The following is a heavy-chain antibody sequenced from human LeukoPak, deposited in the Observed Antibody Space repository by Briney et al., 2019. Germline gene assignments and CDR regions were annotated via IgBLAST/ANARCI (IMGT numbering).Heavy chain of an antibody. D-gene: IGHD4-23*01. J-gene: IGHJ6*02. CDR3: AKAIRPGGGLGMDV. Sequence: GGSLRLSCAASGFTFSSYAMSWVRQAPGKGLEWVSAISGSGGSTYYADSVKGRFAISRDNSKNTLYLQMNSLRAEDTAVYYCAKAIRPGGGLGMDVWGQGTTVTVSS. CDR1: GFTFSSYA. CDR2: ISGSGGST. V-gene: IGHV3-23*01.